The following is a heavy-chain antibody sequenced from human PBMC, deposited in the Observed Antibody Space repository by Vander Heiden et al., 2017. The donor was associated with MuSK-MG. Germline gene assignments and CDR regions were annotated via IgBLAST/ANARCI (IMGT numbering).Heavy chain of an antibody. CDR1: GGSLSGRSYY. CDR3: ARRPHDHVWGGWGSNAFDI. J-gene: IGHJ3*02. V-gene: IGHV4-39*01. CDR2: IYYSGGT. D-gene: IGHD3-16*01. Sequence: QLQLPAAGPGLVKPSATLSLTCAVSGGSLSGRSYYWGWIRQPPGKGLEWIGSIYYSGGTYYNPALKSRVTISVDTSKNQFSLKLSSVTAADTAVYYCARRPHDHVWGGWGSNAFDIWGHVRMVNVSS.